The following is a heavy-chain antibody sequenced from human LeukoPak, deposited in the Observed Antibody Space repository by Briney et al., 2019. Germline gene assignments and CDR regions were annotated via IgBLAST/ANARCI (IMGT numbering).Heavy chain of an antibody. CDR2: ISAYNGNT. J-gene: IGHJ4*02. CDR3: ARDRVAAASIAVAGRGGDY. Sequence: ASVKVSCKASGYTFTSYGISWVRQAPGQGLEWMGWISAYNGNTNYAQKLQGRVTMTTDTSTSTAYMELRSLRSDDTAVYYCARDRVAAASIAVAGRGGDYWGQGTLVTVSS. CDR1: GYTFTSYG. V-gene: IGHV1-18*01. D-gene: IGHD6-13*01.